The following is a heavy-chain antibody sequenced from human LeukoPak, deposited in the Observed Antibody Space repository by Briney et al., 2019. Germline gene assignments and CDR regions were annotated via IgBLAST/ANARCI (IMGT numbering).Heavy chain of an antibody. J-gene: IGHJ4*02. Sequence: ASVKVSCKASGGTFSSYAISWVRQAPGQGLEWMGRIIPIFGIANYAQKFQGRVTITADKSTSTAYMELSSLRSEDTAVYYCARQPDGYNPYYFDYWGQGTLVTVSS. CDR1: GGTFSSYA. CDR3: ARQPDGYNPYYFDY. V-gene: IGHV1-69*04. CDR2: IIPIFGIA. D-gene: IGHD5-24*01.